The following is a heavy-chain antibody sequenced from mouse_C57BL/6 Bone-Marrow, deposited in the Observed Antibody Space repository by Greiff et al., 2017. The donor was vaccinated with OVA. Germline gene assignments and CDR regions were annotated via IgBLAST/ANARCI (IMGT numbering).Heavy chain of an antibody. CDR2: INPNNGGT. V-gene: IGHV1-26*01. J-gene: IGHJ1*03. CDR3: APWELYWYFDV. CDR1: GYTFTDYY. Sequence: EVQLQQSGPELVKPGASVKISCKASGYTFTDYYMNWVKQSHGKSLEWIGDINPNNGGTSYNQKFKGKATLTVDKSSSTAYMELRSLTSEDSAVYYCAPWELYWYFDVWGTGTTVTVSS. D-gene: IGHD4-1*01.